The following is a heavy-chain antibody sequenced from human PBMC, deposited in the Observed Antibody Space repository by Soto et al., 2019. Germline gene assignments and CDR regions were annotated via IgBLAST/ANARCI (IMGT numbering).Heavy chain of an antibody. D-gene: IGHD6-19*01. V-gene: IGHV3-53*04. CDR1: GFTVSSNY. CDR3: ARGPGSGWYYYYYYGMDV. Sequence: GGSLRLSCAASGFTVSSNYMSWVRQAPGKGLEWVSVIYSGGSTYYADSVKGRFTISRHNSKNTLYLQMNSLRAEDTAVYYCARGPGSGWYYYYYYGMDVWGQGTTVTVSS. J-gene: IGHJ6*02. CDR2: IYSGGST.